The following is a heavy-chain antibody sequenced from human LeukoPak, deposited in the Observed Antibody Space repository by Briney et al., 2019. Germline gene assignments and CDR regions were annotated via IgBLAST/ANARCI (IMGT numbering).Heavy chain of an antibody. D-gene: IGHD3-10*01. Sequence: PGGSLRLSCGASGFTFSSYGMHWVRQAPGKGLEWVAFIRYDGSNKYYADSVKGRFTISRDNSKNTLYLQMNSLRAEDTAVYCCARKDSGRYINPFDNWGQGTLVTVSS. J-gene: IGHJ4*02. CDR3: ARKDSGRYINPFDN. CDR2: IRYDGSNK. V-gene: IGHV3-30*02. CDR1: GFTFSSYG.